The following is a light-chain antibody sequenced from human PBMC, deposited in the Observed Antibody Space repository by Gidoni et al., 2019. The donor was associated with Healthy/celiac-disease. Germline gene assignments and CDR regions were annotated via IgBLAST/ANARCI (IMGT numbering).Light chain of an antibody. CDR1: SSNIGRNT. Sequence: QSVLTQPPSASGTPGQRVTISCSGSSSNIGRNTVHWYQQLPGPAPNLLIYSNNQRPSGVPDRFSGSKSGTSASLAISGLQSEDEADYYCAAWDDSLNGPVFGGGTKLTVL. V-gene: IGLV1-44*01. CDR2: SNN. CDR3: AAWDDSLNGPV. J-gene: IGLJ2*01.